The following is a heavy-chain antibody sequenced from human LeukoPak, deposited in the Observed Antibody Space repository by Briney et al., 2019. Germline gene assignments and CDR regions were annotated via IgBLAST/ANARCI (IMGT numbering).Heavy chain of an antibody. CDR2: INSDGSST. CDR3: ARGVYYDSSGFIRKAWALDY. CDR1: GFTFSSYR. J-gene: IGHJ4*02. D-gene: IGHD3-22*01. V-gene: IGHV3-74*01. Sequence: GGSLRLSCAASGFTFSSYRMHWVRQAPGKGLVWVSRINSDGSSTSYADSVKGRFTISRDNAKNTLYLQMNSLRAEDTAVYYCARGVYYDSSGFIRKAWALDYWGQGTLVTVSS.